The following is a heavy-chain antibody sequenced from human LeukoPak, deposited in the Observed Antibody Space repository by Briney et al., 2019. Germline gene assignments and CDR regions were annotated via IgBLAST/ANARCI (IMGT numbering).Heavy chain of an antibody. V-gene: IGHV4-61*01. CDR1: GGSVSSGSYY. Sequence: SETLSLTCTVSGGSVSSGSYYWSWIRQPPGKGLEWIGYIYYSGSTNYNPSLKSRVTISVGTSKNQFSLKLSSVTAADTAVYYCARSVEEGYFDWLLPYYFDYWGQGTLVTVSS. J-gene: IGHJ4*02. D-gene: IGHD3-9*01. CDR2: IYYSGST. CDR3: ARSVEEGYFDWLLPYYFDY.